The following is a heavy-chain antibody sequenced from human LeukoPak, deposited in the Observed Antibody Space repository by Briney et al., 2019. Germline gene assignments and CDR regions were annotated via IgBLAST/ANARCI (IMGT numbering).Heavy chain of an antibody. CDR2: ICYSGST. J-gene: IGHJ4*02. CDR1: GYSISSGYY. CDR3: ARRATYYYDSSGMGFDY. Sequence: SETLSLTCTVSGYSISSGYYWGWIRQPPGKGLEWIGYICYSGSTNYNPSLKSRVTISVDTSKNQFSLKLSSVTAADTAVYYCARRATYYYDSSGMGFDYWGQGTLVTVSS. V-gene: IGHV4-38-2*02. D-gene: IGHD3-22*01.